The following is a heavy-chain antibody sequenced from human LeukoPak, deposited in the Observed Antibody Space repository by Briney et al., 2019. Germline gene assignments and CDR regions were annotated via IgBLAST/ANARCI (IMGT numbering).Heavy chain of an antibody. CDR1: GGSFSGYY. CDR2: INHSGST. J-gene: IGHJ3*02. D-gene: IGHD3-10*01. CDR3: ARRYGSGPLMAFDI. V-gene: IGHV4-34*01. Sequence: SETLSLTCAVYGGSFSGYYWSWIRQPPGKGLEWIGEINHSGSTNYNPSLKSRVTISVDTSKNQFSLKLSSVTAADTAVYYCARRYGSGPLMAFDIWGQGTMVTVSS.